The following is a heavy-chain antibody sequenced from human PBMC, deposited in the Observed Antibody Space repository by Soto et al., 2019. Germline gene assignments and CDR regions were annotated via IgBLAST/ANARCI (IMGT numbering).Heavy chain of an antibody. Sequence: GGSLRLSCAASGFTFDDYAMHWVRQAPGKGLEWVSGISWNSGSIGYADSVKGRFTIPRDNAKNSLYLQMNSLRAEDTALYYCAKDIRALWGRYYMDVWGKGTTVTVSS. V-gene: IGHV3-9*01. CDR1: GFTFDDYA. CDR2: ISWNSGSI. J-gene: IGHJ6*03. CDR3: AKDIRALWGRYYMDV. D-gene: IGHD3-10*01.